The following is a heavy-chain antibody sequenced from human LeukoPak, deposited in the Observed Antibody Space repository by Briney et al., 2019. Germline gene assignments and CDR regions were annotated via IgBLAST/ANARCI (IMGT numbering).Heavy chain of an antibody. J-gene: IGHJ4*02. Sequence: SGPTLFKPTHTLTLTFSFSGFSLTSGGEGVAWIRQPPGKAPEWLALIYWDDDKRFRPSLQNRLTVSKDTSKNQVVLSMTKMDPLDTGTYYCAHTRHGATPTRLDFWGQGILVVVS. CDR3: AHTRHGATPTRLDF. CDR1: GFSLTSGGEG. V-gene: IGHV2-5*02. D-gene: IGHD4/OR15-4a*01. CDR2: IYWDDDK.